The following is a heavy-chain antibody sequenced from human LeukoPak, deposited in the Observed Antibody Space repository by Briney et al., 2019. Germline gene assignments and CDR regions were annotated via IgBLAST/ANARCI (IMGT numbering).Heavy chain of an antibody. CDR3: ARGWGPPLGGYYYMDV. CDR2: ISTYNGKT. CDR1: GYIFTSYG. D-gene: IGHD3-16*01. V-gene: IGHV1-18*01. Sequence: ASVKVSCKASGYIFTSYGISWVRQAPGQGLEWMGWISTYNGKTNYAQKLQGRVTMTTDKSTSTAYMELRSLTSDDTAVYYCARGWGPPLGGYYYMDVWGKGTTVTVSS. J-gene: IGHJ6*03.